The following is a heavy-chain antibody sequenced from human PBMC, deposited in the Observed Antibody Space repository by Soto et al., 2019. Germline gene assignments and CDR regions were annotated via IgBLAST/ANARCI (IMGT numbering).Heavy chain of an antibody. D-gene: IGHD4-17*01. Sequence: SETLSLTCTVSGGSISSYYWSWIRQPPGKGLEWIGYIYYSGSTNYNPSLKSRVTISVDTSKNQLSLKLSSVTAADTAVYYCARSIMGYGDYGGFDYWGQGTLVTVSS. J-gene: IGHJ4*02. CDR1: GGSISSYY. CDR3: ARSIMGYGDYGGFDY. V-gene: IGHV4-59*01. CDR2: IYYSGST.